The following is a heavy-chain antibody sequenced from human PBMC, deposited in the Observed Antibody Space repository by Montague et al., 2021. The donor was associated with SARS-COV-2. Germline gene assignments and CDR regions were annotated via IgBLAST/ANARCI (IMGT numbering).Heavy chain of an antibody. D-gene: IGHD4-17*01. J-gene: IGHJ4*02. CDR2: ISSSSSTI. Sequence: SLRLSCAASGFTFSSYSMNWVRQAPGKGLEWVSYISSSSSTIYYADSVKGRFTISRDNAKNSLYLQMNSLRDEDTAVYYCARAPITVTRTFDYWGQGTLVTVSS. CDR3: ARAPITVTRTFDY. CDR1: GFTFSSYS. V-gene: IGHV3-48*02.